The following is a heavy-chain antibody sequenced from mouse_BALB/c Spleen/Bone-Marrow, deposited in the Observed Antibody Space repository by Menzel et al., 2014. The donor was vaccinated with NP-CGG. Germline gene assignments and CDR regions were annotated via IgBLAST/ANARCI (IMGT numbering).Heavy chain of an antibody. V-gene: IGHV14-1*02. CDR2: IDPENGNT. CDR3: AGGNYRFAY. D-gene: IGHD2-1*01. J-gene: IGHJ3*01. Sequence: VQLKDSGAELVRPGALVKLSCKASGFNIKDYYMHWVKQRPEQGLEWIGWIDPENGNTIYDPKFQGKASITADTSSNTAYLQLSSLTSEDTAVYYCAGGNYRFAYWGQGTLVTVSA. CDR1: GFNIKDYY.